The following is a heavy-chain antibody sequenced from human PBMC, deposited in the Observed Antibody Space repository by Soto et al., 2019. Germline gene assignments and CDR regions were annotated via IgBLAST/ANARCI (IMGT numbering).Heavy chain of an antibody. CDR2: ISSSSSTI. V-gene: IGHV3-48*02. J-gene: IGHJ3*02. Sequence: PGGSLRLSCAASGFTFSSYSMNWVRQAPGKGLEWVSYISSSSSTIYYADSVKGRFTISRDNAKNSLYLQMNSLRDEDTAVYYCASVHDYGDYADAFDIWGQGTMVTVSS. CDR3: ASVHDYGDYADAFDI. CDR1: GFTFSSYS. D-gene: IGHD4-17*01.